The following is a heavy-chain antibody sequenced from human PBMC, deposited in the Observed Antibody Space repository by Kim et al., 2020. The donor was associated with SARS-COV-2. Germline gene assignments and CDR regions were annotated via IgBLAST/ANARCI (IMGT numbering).Heavy chain of an antibody. Sequence: GGSLRLSCAASGFTFSSYEMNWVRQAPGKGLEWVSYISSSGSTIYYADSVKGRFTISRDNAKNSLYLQMNSLRAEDTAVYYCASRGSSSWYGFDYWGQGTLVTVSS. D-gene: IGHD6-13*01. CDR2: ISSSGSTI. J-gene: IGHJ4*02. CDR1: GFTFSSYE. CDR3: ASRGSSSWYGFDY. V-gene: IGHV3-48*03.